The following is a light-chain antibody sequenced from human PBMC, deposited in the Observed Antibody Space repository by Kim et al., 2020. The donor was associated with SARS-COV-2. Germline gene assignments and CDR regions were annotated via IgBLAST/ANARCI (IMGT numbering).Light chain of an antibody. V-gene: IGKV1-5*01. Sequence: DIQMTQSPSTLSASVGDRVTITYRASQSVTSLLAWYQQKPGKAPKLLIYDASTLKSGVPSRFSGRGSGAEYTLTIRSLQPEDYATYYCQQYYSPSPRTFGQGTKVDIK. CDR2: DAS. CDR3: QQYYSPSPRT. CDR1: QSVTSL. J-gene: IGKJ1*01.